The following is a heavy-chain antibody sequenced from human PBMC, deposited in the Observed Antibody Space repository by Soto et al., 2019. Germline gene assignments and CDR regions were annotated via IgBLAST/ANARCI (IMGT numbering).Heavy chain of an antibody. Sequence: QVQLQESGPGLVKPSQTLSLTCTISGGSITSGDYYWTWIRQFPGKGLEWIAYIYSSGTTHYNPSLRSRATISLDTSNIQFSLEVKSAAAADTAVYYCARMGLHFGELSRNWCDPWGQGSLVTVSS. CDR1: GGSITSGDYY. CDR2: IYSSGTT. CDR3: ARMGLHFGELSRNWCDP. J-gene: IGHJ5*02. V-gene: IGHV4-31*03. D-gene: IGHD3-16*02.